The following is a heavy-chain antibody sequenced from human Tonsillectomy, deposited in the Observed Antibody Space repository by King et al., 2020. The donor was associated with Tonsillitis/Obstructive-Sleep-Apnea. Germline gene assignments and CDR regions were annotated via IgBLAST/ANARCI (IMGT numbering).Heavy chain of an antibody. V-gene: IGHV3-30*04. CDR1: GFTFFSYA. CDR3: VRGQPYSCYDYNS. D-gene: IGHD5-12*01. CDR2: MTFHGSNK. Sequence: VQLVQSGGGVVQPGRSLRLSCAASGFTFFSYAMHWVRQAPGKGLEWVAVMTFHGSNKYYAASVKGRFTISRDNSKNTLYLQLNSLRPEDTAVYYCVRGQPYSCYDYNSWGQGTLVTVAS. J-gene: IGHJ4*02.